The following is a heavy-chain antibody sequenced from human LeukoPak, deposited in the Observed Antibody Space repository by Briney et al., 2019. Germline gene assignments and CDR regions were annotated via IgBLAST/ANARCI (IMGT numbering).Heavy chain of an antibody. V-gene: IGHV3-30*18. CDR1: GFTFSSYG. J-gene: IGHJ4*02. D-gene: IGHD3-9*01. CDR2: ISYDGSNK. CDR3: AKDFRGYYDILTGGTGRDY. Sequence: GGSLRLSCAASGFTFSSYGMHWVRQAPGKGLEWVAVISYDGSNKYYADSVKGRFTISRDNSKNTLYLQMNSLRAEDTAVYYCAKDFRGYYDILTGGTGRDYWGQGTLVTVSS.